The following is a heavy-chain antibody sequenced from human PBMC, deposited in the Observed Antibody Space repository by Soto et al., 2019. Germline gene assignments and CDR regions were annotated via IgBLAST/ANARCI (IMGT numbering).Heavy chain of an antibody. CDR2: IIPIFGTA. CDR3: ASIAARPSGYYYGMDV. D-gene: IGHD6-6*01. V-gene: IGHV1-69*13. CDR1: GGTFSSYA. Sequence: SVNVSCKTSGGTFSSYAISWVRQAPGQGLEWMGGIIPIFGTANYAQKFQGRVTITADESTSTAYMELSSLRSEDTAVYYCASIAARPSGYYYGMDVWGQGTTVTVSS. J-gene: IGHJ6*02.